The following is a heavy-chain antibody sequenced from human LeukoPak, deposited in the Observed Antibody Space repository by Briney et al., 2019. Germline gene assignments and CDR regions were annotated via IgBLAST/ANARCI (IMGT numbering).Heavy chain of an antibody. CDR3: AIDSSGYYYYGMDA. V-gene: IGHV5-10-1*01. D-gene: IGHD3-22*01. Sequence: GESLKISCKGSGYSFTSYWIGWVRQMPGKGLGWMGRIDPSDSYTNYSPSFQGHVTISADKSISTAYLQWSSLKASDTAMYYCAIDSSGYYYYGMDAWGQGTTVTVSS. CDR1: GYSFTSYW. J-gene: IGHJ6*02. CDR2: IDPSDSYT.